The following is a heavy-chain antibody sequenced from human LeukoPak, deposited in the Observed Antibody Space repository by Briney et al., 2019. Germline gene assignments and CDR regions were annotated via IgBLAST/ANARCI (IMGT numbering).Heavy chain of an antibody. V-gene: IGHV3-23*01. CDR1: GFTFSSYA. D-gene: IGHD7-27*01. CDR3: ARVSWGRYYFDY. J-gene: IGHJ4*02. CDR2: ISGSGGST. Sequence: PGGSLRLSCAASGFTFSSYAMSWVRQAPGKGLEWVSAISGSGGSTYYADSVKGRFTISRDNSKNTLYLQMNSLRAEDTAVYYCARVSWGRYYFDYWGQGTLVTVSS.